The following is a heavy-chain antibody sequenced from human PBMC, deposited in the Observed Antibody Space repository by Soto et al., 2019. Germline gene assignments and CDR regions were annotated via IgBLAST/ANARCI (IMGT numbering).Heavy chain of an antibody. J-gene: IGHJ6*02. CDR2: IYYSGST. V-gene: IGHV4-31*03. D-gene: IGHD6-13*01. CDR3: ARDGSSLRLRSSSWPPYYYYGMDV. CDR1: GGSISSGGYY. Sequence: PSETLSLTCTVSGGSISSGGYYWSWIRQHPGKGLEWIGYIYYSGSTYYNPSLKSRVTISVDTSKNQFSLKLSSVTAADTAVYYCARDGSSLRLRSSSWPPYYYYGMDVWGQGTTVTVSS.